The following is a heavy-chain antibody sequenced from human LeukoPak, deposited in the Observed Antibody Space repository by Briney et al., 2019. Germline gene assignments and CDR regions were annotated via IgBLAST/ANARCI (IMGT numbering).Heavy chain of an antibody. CDR3: ARIGYLTVKSSLRYFDWLIDY. CDR1: GGSISSSSYY. V-gene: IGHV4-39*01. Sequence: PSETLSLTCIVSGGSISSSSYYWGWIRQAPGKGLEWIGSIYYNGNTYYSPSLKSRVTISADKSKNQFSLKLSSVTAADAAVYYCARIGYLTVKSSLRYFDWLIDYWGQGTLVTVS. CDR2: IYYNGNT. D-gene: IGHD3-9*01. J-gene: IGHJ4*02.